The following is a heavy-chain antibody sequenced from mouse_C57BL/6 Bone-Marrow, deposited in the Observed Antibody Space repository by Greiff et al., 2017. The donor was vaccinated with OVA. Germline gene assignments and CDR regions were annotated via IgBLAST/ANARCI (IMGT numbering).Heavy chain of an antibody. Sequence: EVMLVESGGGLVKPGGSLKLSCAASGFTFSSYAMSWVRQTPEKRLEWVATISDGGSYTYYPDNVKGRITISRDNAKNNLYLQMSHLKSEDTAMYYCARGDTTGPHYWGQGATLTVSS. CDR2: ISDGGSYT. V-gene: IGHV5-4*03. J-gene: IGHJ2*01. CDR1: GFTFSSYA. D-gene: IGHD1-1*01. CDR3: ARGDTTGPHY.